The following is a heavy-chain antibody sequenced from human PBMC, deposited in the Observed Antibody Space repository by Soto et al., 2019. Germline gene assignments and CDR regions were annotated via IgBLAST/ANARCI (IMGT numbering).Heavy chain of an antibody. J-gene: IGHJ5*02. V-gene: IGHV4-34*01. CDR3: ARVGGHKTVNWFDP. CDR2: INHSGST. D-gene: IGHD1-26*01. Sequence: SETLSLTCAVYGGSFSGYYWSWIRQPPGKGLEWIGEINHSGSTNYNPSLKSRVTISVDTSKNQFSLKLSSVTAADTAVYYCARVGGHKTVNWFDPWGQGTLVTV. CDR1: GGSFSGYY.